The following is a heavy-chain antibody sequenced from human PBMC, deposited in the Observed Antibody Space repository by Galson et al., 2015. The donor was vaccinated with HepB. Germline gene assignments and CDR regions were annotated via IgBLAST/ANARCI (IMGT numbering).Heavy chain of an antibody. CDR2: IFPDDSDT. CDR1: AYNFANYW. Sequence: QSGAEVKKPGESLKISCKGSAYNFANYWIGWVRQMPGKGLEWMGIIFPDDSDTRYSPSFRGQVAISADKSINTAYLQWSRLKASDTAIYYCASSRATTLYFDYWGQGTLVTVSS. V-gene: IGHV5-51*01. CDR3: ASSRATTLYFDY. J-gene: IGHJ4*02. D-gene: IGHD1-1*01.